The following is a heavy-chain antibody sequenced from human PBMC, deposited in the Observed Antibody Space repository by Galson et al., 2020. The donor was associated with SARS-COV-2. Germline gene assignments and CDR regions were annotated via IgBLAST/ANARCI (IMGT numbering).Heavy chain of an antibody. CDR3: ARGDAVATSTYYFDY. J-gene: IGHJ4*02. Sequence: SQTLSLTCTVSGGSISSYYWSWIRQPPGKGLEWIGYIYYSGSTNYNPSLKSRVTISVDTSKNQFSLKLSSVTAADTAVYYCARGDAVATSTYYFDYWGQGTLVTVSS. D-gene: IGHD5-12*01. CDR2: IYYSGST. V-gene: IGHV4-59*01. CDR1: GGSISSYY.